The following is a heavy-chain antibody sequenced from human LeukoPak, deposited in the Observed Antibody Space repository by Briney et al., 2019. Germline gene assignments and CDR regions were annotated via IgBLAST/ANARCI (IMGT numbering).Heavy chain of an antibody. CDR3: ATDNLKGFDY. J-gene: IGHJ4*02. D-gene: IGHD1-14*01. V-gene: IGHV1-24*01. CDR2: FDPEDGET. CDR1: AYTLTELS. Sequence: ASVRVSCKVSAYTLTELSMHWVRQAPGKGLEWMGGFDPEDGETIYAQKFQGRVTMTEDTSTDTAYMELSSLRSEDTAVYYCATDNLKGFDYWGQGTLVTVSS.